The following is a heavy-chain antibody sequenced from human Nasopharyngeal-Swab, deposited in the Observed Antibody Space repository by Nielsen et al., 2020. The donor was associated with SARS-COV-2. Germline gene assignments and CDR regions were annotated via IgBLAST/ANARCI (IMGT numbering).Heavy chain of an antibody. CDR2: INHSGST. CDR1: GGSIRSYY. J-gene: IGHJ4*02. V-gene: IGHV4-34*01. Sequence: SETLSLPCTVSGGSIRSYYWSWIRQPPGKGLEWIGEINHSGSTNYNPSLKSRVTTSVDTSKSQFSLKLSSVTAADTAVYYCARGHPGTSDYWGQGTLVTVSS. D-gene: IGHD1-1*01. CDR3: ARGHPGTSDY.